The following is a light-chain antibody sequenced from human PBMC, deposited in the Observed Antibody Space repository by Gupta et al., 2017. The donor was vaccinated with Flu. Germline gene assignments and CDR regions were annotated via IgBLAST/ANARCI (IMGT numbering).Light chain of an antibody. CDR3: QQGTSFPLT. Sequence: DIQVTQSPSSVSASVGDRVTVTCRASRDISSWLAWYQQKPGKAPKLLISAASTLQSGVPSRFSGSGSGTEFTLTISSLRPEDFATYYCQQGTSFPLTFGGGTKVEIK. J-gene: IGKJ4*01. CDR1: RDISSW. V-gene: IGKV1-12*01. CDR2: AAS.